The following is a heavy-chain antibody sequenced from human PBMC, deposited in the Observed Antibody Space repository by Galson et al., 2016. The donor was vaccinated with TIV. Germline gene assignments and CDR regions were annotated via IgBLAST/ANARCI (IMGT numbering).Heavy chain of an antibody. CDR3: VRETKRGVWLDP. CDR2: IYGSGSP. V-gene: IGHV4-31*03. J-gene: IGHJ5*02. D-gene: IGHD2-8*01. CDR1: GGSISSGRHF. Sequence: TLSLTCNVSGGSISSGRHFWSWIRQNPGKGLEWIGYIYGSGSPYYNSALKRRVTMSVDTSKNQFSLKLTSMTAADTAVYYCVRETKRGVWLDPWGQGSLVTVSS.